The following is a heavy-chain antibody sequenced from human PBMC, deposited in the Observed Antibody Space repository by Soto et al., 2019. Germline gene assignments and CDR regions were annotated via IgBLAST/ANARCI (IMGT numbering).Heavy chain of an antibody. CDR1: GYTFTSYG. CDR2: ISAYNGNT. J-gene: IGHJ6*02. V-gene: IGHV1-18*01. Sequence: QVQLVQSGAEVKKPGASVKVSCKASGYTFTSYGISWVRQAPGQGLEWMGWISAYNGNTNYAQKLQGRVTMTTDTSTSTAYVELRSLRSDDTAVYYCAREGERDIAAAGVNYYYYGMDVWGQGTTVTVSS. D-gene: IGHD6-13*01. CDR3: AREGERDIAAAGVNYYYYGMDV.